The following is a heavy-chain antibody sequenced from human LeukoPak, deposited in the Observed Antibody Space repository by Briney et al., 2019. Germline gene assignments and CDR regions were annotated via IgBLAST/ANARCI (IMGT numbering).Heavy chain of an antibody. V-gene: IGHV1-18*01. CDR2: ISAYNGNT. CDR1: GYTFTSYG. J-gene: IGHJ4*02. Sequence: ASVKVSCKASGYTFTSYGISWVRQAPGQGLEWMGWISAYNGNTNYAQKLQGRVTMTTDTSTSTAYMELRSLRSDDTAVYYCARRPVRSDYNKNDDYFDYWGQGTLVTVSS. CDR3: ARRPVRSDYNKNDDYFDY. D-gene: IGHD4-11*01.